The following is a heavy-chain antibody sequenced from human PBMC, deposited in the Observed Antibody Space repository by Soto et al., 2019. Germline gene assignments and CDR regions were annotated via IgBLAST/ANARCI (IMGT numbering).Heavy chain of an antibody. D-gene: IGHD6-6*01. CDR2: IYHGDSDT. CDR1: GYRFTSYW. J-gene: IGHJ5*02. V-gene: IGHV5-51*01. CDR3: ARRSFSSSSVGYNWFDP. Sequence: GESLKISCKGSGYRFTSYWIAWVRQMPGKGLEWMGIIYHGDSDTRYSPSFQGQVTISADKSISTAYLQWSSLKASDTAMYYCARRSFSSSSVGYNWFDPWGQGTLVTVSS.